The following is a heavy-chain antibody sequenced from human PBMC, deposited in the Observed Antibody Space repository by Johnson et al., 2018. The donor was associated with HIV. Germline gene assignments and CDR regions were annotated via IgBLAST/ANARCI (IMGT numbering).Heavy chain of an antibody. CDR2: ISYDGSKK. Sequence: QVQLVESGGGLIQPGGSLRLSCAASEFIFSSYSMHWVRQAPGKGLEWVAVISYDGSKKFYADSVKVRFTISRDNSKNTLYLQMNSLNPEDTAVYYCARLPSGYSRDAFDIWGQGTMVTVSS. J-gene: IGHJ3*02. CDR1: EFIFSSYS. CDR3: ARLPSGYSRDAFDI. D-gene: IGHD5-18*01. V-gene: IGHV3-30*04.